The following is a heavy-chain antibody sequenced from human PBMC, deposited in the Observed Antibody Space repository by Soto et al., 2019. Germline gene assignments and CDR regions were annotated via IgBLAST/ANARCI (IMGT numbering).Heavy chain of an antibody. V-gene: IGHV1-18*01. J-gene: IGHJ4*02. D-gene: IGHD2-2*02. CDR2: ISAYNGNT. Sequence: ASVKVSCKASGYTFTSYGISWVRQAPGQGLEWMGWISAYNGNTNYAQKLQGRVTMTTDTSTSTAYMELRSLRSDDTAVYYCARDRLSIVVVPAAIDYWGQGTLVTVS. CDR1: GYTFTSYG. CDR3: ARDRLSIVVVPAAIDY.